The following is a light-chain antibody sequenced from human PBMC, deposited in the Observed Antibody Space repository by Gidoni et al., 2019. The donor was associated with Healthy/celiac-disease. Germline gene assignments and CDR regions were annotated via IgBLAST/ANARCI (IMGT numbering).Light chain of an antibody. CDR3: MQGTHWPPFT. V-gene: IGKV2-30*01. J-gene: IGKJ3*01. Sequence: DVVMTQSPLSLPVTLGQPASISCSSSQSLVYSDGNTYLNWFQQMPGQSPRRLIYKVSNRDSGVPDRFSGSGSGTDFTLKISRVEAEDVGVYYCMQGTHWPPFTFGPGTKVDIK. CDR2: KVS. CDR1: QSLVYSDGNTY.